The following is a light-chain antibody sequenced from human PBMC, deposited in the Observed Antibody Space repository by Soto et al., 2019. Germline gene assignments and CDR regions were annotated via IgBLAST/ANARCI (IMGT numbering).Light chain of an antibody. Sequence: QSALTQPASVSGSPGQSITISCTGTSSDVGSYNLVSWDQQHPGKAPKLMIYEGSKRPSGVSNGFAGSKSGNTASLTISGLQAEDEADYYCCSYAGSSTLVFGGGTKLTVL. J-gene: IGLJ2*01. V-gene: IGLV2-23*01. CDR2: EGS. CDR3: CSYAGSSTLV. CDR1: SSDVGSYNL.